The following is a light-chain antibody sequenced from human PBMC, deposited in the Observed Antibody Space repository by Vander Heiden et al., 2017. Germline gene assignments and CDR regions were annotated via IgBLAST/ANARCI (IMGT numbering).Light chain of an antibody. Sequence: ELVMTQSPGIVSLSPGKRATLSCRASQTVRSHLAWYQQKPGQAPRLLIYDASTWATGVPARFSGSGSGTDFTLTISSLQSEDFAVYYCQQYYNWWTFGQGTKVELK. CDR1: QTVRSH. CDR2: DAS. V-gene: IGKV3-15*01. J-gene: IGKJ1*01. CDR3: QQYYNWWT.